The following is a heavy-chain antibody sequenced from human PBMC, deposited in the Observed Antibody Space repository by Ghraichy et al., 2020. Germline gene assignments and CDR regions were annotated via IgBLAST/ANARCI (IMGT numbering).Heavy chain of an antibody. CDR3: ARALSGSYGRDAFDI. V-gene: IGHV4-59*08. CDR1: GGSISSYY. J-gene: IGHJ3*02. D-gene: IGHD1-26*01. Sequence: SQTLSLTYTVSGGSISSYYWSWIRQPPGKGLEWIGYIYYSGSTNYNPSLKSRVTISVDTSKNQFSLKLSSVTAADTAVYYCARALSGSYGRDAFDIWGQGTMVTVSS. CDR2: IYYSGST.